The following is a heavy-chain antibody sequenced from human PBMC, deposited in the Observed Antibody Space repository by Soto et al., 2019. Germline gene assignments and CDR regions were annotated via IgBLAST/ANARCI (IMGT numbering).Heavy chain of an antibody. Sequence: QVRLVESGGGVVQPGTSLRLSCAVSGFSFSSYDMHWVRQAPGKGLEWVAVLWYDESNQYYADSVKGRFTISRDISKNTLFLQMTSLRVEDTAVYFCARGADRRFLEPTDLGSWGQGTLVTVSS. CDR1: GFSFSSYD. J-gene: IGHJ4*02. D-gene: IGHD3-3*01. CDR3: ARGADRRFLEPTDLGS. CDR2: LWYDESNQ. V-gene: IGHV3-33*01.